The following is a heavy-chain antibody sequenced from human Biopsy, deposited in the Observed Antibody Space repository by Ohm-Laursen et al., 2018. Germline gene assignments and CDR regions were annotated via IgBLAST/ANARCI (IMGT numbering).Heavy chain of an antibody. V-gene: IGHV4-61*01. CDR1: GASVTSGSYY. CDR3: ARESALAGDFDS. Sequence: SETLSLTCTVSGASVTSGSYYWSWIRQPPGKGLEWLGYISNIGSTYYNPSLKSRVTISVDTSKNHSSLKLTSVTAADTAVYYCARESALAGDFDSWGQGTLVTVSS. D-gene: IGHD6-19*01. CDR2: ISNIGST. J-gene: IGHJ4*02.